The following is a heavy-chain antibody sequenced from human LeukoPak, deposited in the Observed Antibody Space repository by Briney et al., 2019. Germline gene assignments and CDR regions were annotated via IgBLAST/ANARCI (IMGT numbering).Heavy chain of an antibody. J-gene: IGHJ4*02. CDR1: GFTFSSYW. CDR3: AKITMATTPNY. V-gene: IGHV3-7*03. D-gene: IGHD3-10*01. Sequence: PGGSLILSCAASGFTFSSYWMSWVRQAPGKGLEWVANIKQDGSQKYYVDSVKGRFSISRDNAKNSLYLQMSDLRAEDTAVYYCAKITMATTPNYWGQGTLVTVSS. CDR2: IKQDGSQK.